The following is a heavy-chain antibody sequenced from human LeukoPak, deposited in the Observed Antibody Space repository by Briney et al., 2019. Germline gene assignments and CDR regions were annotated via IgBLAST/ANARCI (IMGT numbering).Heavy chain of an antibody. Sequence: SVKVSCTASGSTFGTSAVQWVRQARGQGLEWIAWIVVGSGNTNYAQRFQERVTITRDMSTRTVYMELTGLRSDHTAVYYCAAGGTIWDFDYWGQGTLVTVSS. CDR1: GSTFGTSA. D-gene: IGHD3-3*01. CDR2: IVVGSGNT. J-gene: IGHJ4*02. V-gene: IGHV1-58*01. CDR3: AAGGTIWDFDY.